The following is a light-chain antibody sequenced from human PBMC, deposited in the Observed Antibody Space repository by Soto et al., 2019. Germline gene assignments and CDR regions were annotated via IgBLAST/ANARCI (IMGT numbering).Light chain of an antibody. Sequence: QSALTQPASVSGSPGQSITISCTGTSSDVGSYNLVSWYQQHPGKAPKLMIYEGSKRPSGVSNRFSGSKSGNTASLTISGLQAEDEADYYCCSYAGISTVGFGGGTKLTVL. CDR1: SSDVGSYNL. V-gene: IGLV2-23*01. CDR3: CSYAGISTVG. CDR2: EGS. J-gene: IGLJ2*01.